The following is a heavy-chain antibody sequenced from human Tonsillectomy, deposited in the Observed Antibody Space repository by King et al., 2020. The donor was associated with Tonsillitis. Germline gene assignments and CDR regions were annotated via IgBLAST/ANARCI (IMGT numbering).Heavy chain of an antibody. V-gene: IGHV3-11*01. D-gene: IGHD1-7*01. J-gene: IGHJ3*02. Sequence: VQLVESGGGLVKPGGSRRLSCAASGFTFSDSYMSWIRQAPGKGLECVSYISSSGNSIYYADSVKGRFTISRDNAKNSLYLQMNSLRAEDTAIYYCARGHRELGGAFDIWGQGTVVTVSS. CDR1: GFTFSDSY. CDR3: ARGHRELGGAFDI. CDR2: ISSSGNSI.